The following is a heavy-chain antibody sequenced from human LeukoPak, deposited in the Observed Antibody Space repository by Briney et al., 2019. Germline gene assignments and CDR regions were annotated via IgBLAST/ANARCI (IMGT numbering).Heavy chain of an antibody. V-gene: IGHV3-21*01. Sequence: PGGSLRLSCAASGFTFSSYSMNWVRQAPGKGLEWVSSISSSSSYIYYADSVKGRFTISRGNAKNSLYLQMNSLRAEDTAVYYCARDRFSGYLLYYFDYWGQGTLVTVSS. CDR3: ARDRFSGYLLYYFDY. J-gene: IGHJ4*02. CDR1: GFTFSSYS. CDR2: ISSSSSYI. D-gene: IGHD3-22*01.